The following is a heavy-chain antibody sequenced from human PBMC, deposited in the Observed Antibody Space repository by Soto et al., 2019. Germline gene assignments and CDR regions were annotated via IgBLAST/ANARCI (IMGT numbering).Heavy chain of an antibody. J-gene: IGHJ4*02. CDR1: GYTFTSYA. Sequence: GASVKVSCKASGYTFTSYAMHWVRQAPGQRLEWMGWINAGNGNTKYSQKFQGRVTITRDTSASTAYMELSSLRSEDTAVYYCARGQAAAGTYDPRPLVDYWGKGTLVTVSS. D-gene: IGHD6-13*01. CDR2: INAGNGNT. CDR3: ARGQAAAGTYDPRPLVDY. V-gene: IGHV1-3*01.